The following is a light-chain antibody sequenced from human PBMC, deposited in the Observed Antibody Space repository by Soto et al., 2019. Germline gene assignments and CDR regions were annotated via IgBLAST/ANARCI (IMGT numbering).Light chain of an antibody. Sequence: EIVLTQSPATLSLSPGERATLYCRASQSIGSSYLAWYQQKPGQAPRLLIYGASSRATGIPDRFSGGGSGTDFSLTISTLDPEDFAVYYCQQYSSSPITFGQGTRLEI. J-gene: IGKJ5*01. CDR1: QSIGSSY. V-gene: IGKV3-20*01. CDR2: GAS. CDR3: QQYSSSPIT.